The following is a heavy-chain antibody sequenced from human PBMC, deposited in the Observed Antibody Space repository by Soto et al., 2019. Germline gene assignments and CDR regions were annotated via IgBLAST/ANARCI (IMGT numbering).Heavy chain of an antibody. J-gene: IGHJ4*02. CDR1: GYSISSSNW. CDR2: IYYSGTT. D-gene: IGHD1-26*01. CDR3: ARREIQGPIDY. Sequence: SETLSLTCAVSGYSISSSNWWGWIRQPPGKGLEWIGYIYYSGTTYYNPSLKSRVTMSVDTSKNQFSLKLTSVTAVDTAAYYCARREIQGPIDYWCQGTLVTVS. V-gene: IGHV4-28*01.